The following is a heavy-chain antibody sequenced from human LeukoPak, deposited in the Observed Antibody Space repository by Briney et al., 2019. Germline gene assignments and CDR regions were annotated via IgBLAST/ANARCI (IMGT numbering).Heavy chain of an antibody. V-gene: IGHV4-34*01. D-gene: IGHD3-22*01. CDR1: GGSFSGYY. CDR2: INLSGST. J-gene: IGHJ4*02. Sequence: SETLSLTCAVYGGSFSGYYWSWIRQPPGKGLEWIGEINLSGSTNYNPSLKSRVTISVDTSKNQFSLKLSSVTAADTAVYYCARGINYYDSSGYSDDFDYWGQGTLVTVSS. CDR3: ARGINYYDSSGYSDDFDY.